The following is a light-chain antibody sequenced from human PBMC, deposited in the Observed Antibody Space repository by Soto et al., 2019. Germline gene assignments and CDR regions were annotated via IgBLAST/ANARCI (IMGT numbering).Light chain of an antibody. CDR1: QSVLYSANNKNY. V-gene: IGKV4-1*01. Sequence: DIVMTQSPDSLAVSLGERATINCKSSQSVLYSANNKNYLTWYQQKPGQPPKLLIYWASTRASGVPDRFSGSGSWTDFTLTCSSLQAEDVAVYYCQQYYSTPYTFGQGTKLDI. CDR2: WAS. CDR3: QQYYSTPYT. J-gene: IGKJ2*01.